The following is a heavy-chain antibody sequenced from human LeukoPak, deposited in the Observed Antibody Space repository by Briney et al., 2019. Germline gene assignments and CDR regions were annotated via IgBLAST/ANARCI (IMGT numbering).Heavy chain of an antibody. CDR2: ISWNSGSI. D-gene: IGHD3-3*01. Sequence: GGSLRLSCAASGFTFDDYAMHWVRQAPGKGLEWVSGISWNSGSIGYADSVKGRFTISRDNAKNSLYLQMNSLRAEDMALYYCAKAGGSGYSGFDYWGQGTLVTVSS. J-gene: IGHJ4*02. V-gene: IGHV3-9*03. CDR1: GFTFDDYA. CDR3: AKAGGSGYSGFDY.